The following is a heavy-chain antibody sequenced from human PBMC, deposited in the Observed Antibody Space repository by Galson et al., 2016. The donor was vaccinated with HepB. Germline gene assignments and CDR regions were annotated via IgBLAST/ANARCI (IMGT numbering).Heavy chain of an antibody. CDR3: TKGMDNEPSGHWTDDH. CDR1: GFDFSSYA. CDR2: ITQTGERV. J-gene: IGHJ4*02. Sequence: PRLSCAASGFDFSSYAMAWVRQSPGKGLEWVADITQTGERVGYANSVKGRFIISRDNSRSTLSLQMETLRAEDTAVYRCTKGMDNEPSGHWTDDHWGQGTLVTVSS. V-gene: IGHV3-23*01. D-gene: IGHD6-19*01.